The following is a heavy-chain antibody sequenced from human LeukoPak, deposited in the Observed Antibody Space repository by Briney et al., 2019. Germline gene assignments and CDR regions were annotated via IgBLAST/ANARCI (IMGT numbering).Heavy chain of an antibody. CDR3: ARDLRSYGFYY. J-gene: IGHJ4*02. CDR2: IYYSGST. V-gene: IGHV4-59*01. CDR1: GVSMSSYY. D-gene: IGHD5-18*01. Sequence: SETLSLTCTVSGVSMSSYYWSWLRQPPGKGLEWVGYIYYSGSTNYNPSLKSRVTISVDTSTKHSFLTLSSVTAADTAVYYCARDLRSYGFYYWGEGTQVTVSS.